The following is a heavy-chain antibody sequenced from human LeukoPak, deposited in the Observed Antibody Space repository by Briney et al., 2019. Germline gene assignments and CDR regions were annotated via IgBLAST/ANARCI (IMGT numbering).Heavy chain of an antibody. V-gene: IGHV1-69*04. CDR1: GGTFSSYA. D-gene: IGHD3-22*01. CDR2: IIPILGIA. CDR3: ARDPPPYDSSGYYVY. J-gene: IGHJ4*02. Sequence: SVKVSCKACGGTFSSYAIRWVRQAPGQGLEWMGRIIPILGIANYAQKFQGRVTITADKSTSTAYMELSSLRSEDTAVYHCARDPPPYDSSGYYVYWGQGTLVTVSS.